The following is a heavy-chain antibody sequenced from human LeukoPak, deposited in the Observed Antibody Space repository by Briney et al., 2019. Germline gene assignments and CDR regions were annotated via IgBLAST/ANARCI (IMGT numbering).Heavy chain of an antibody. D-gene: IGHD3-22*01. CDR3: ATGEGHNSRGGRPYYYDSSGYSYTFDY. V-gene: IGHV4-39*01. CDR1: GGSISSSSYY. CDR2: IYCSGST. J-gene: IGHJ4*02. Sequence: PSETLSLTCTVSGGSISSSSYYWGGIRQPPGKGLEWIGTIYCSGSTYYNPLIKSRITIFVDTSKNPFSMKPSTVTAADTAVYYCATGEGHNSRGGRPYYYDSSGYSYTFDYWGQGTMVTVSS.